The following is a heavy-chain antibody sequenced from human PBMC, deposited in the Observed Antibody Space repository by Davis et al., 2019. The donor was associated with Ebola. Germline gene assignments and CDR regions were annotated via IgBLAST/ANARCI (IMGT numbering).Heavy chain of an antibody. CDR2: IYSGGST. D-gene: IGHD2-15*01. J-gene: IGHJ6*04. CDR1: GFTVSSNY. Sequence: GESLKISCAASGFTVSSNYMSWVRQAPGKGLEWVSVIYSGGSTYYADSVKGRFTISRDNSKNTLYLQMNSLRAEDTAVYYCARWIGGDCSGGSCYSSGGMDVWGKGTTVTVSS. V-gene: IGHV3-53*01. CDR3: ARWIGGDCSGGSCYSSGGMDV.